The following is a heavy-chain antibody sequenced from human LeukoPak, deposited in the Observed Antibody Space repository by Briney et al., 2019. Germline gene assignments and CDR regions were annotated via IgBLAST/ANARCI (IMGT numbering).Heavy chain of an antibody. CDR2: ISGSGGST. J-gene: IGHJ4*02. D-gene: IGHD6-19*01. V-gene: IGHV3-23*01. CDR1: GFTFSSYA. CDR3: VKDRIAVAGTRDY. Sequence: GGSLRLSCAASGFTFSSYAMSWVRQAPGKGLEWVSAISGSGGSTYYADSVKGRFTISRDNSKNTLYPQMNSLRAEDTAVYYCVKDRIAVAGTRDYWGQGTLVTVSS.